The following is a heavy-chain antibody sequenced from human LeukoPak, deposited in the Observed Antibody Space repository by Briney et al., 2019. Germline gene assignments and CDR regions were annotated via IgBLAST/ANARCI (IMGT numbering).Heavy chain of an antibody. CDR3: ARDCAAAGTLCWFDP. CDR1: GYTFTSYG. CDR2: ISAYNGNT. Sequence: GASVKVSRKASGYTFTSYGISWVRQAPGQGFEWMGWISAYNGNTNYAQKLQGRVTMTTDTSTSTAYMELRSLRSDDTAVYYCARDCAAAGTLCWFDPWGQGTLVTVSS. D-gene: IGHD6-13*01. V-gene: IGHV1-18*01. J-gene: IGHJ5*02.